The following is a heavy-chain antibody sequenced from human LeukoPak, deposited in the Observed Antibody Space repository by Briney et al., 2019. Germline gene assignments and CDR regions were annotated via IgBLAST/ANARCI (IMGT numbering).Heavy chain of an antibody. V-gene: IGHV3-21*06. D-gene: IGHD3-9*01. J-gene: IGHJ4*02. CDR2: IISRGTYV. Sequence: GSLSLSCAASGFTFSTYSMHWVRQAPGPGLERVSSIISRGTYVQIADSLQGRFTISRDNANNSLYLQMNSLRAEDTAVYYCTRLGLRGKYDIGVYYFDYWGEGTVVTVSS. CDR1: GFTFSTYS. CDR3: TRLGLRGKYDIGVYYFDY.